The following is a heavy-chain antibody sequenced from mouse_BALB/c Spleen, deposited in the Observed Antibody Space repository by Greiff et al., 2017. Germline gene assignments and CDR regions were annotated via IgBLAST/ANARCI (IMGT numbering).Heavy chain of an antibody. Sequence: EVQRVESGGGLVQPGGSRKLSCAASGFTFSSFGMHWVRQAPEKGLEWVAYISSGSSTIYYADTVKGRFTISRDNPKNTLFLQMTSLRSEDTAMYYCARSGDGYPLYAMDYWGQGTSVTVSS. CDR1: GFTFSSFG. CDR2: ISSGSSTI. CDR3: ARSGDGYPLYAMDY. V-gene: IGHV5-17*02. D-gene: IGHD2-3*01. J-gene: IGHJ4*01.